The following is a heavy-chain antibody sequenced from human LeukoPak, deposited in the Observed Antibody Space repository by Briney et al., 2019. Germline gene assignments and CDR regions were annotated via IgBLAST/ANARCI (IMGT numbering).Heavy chain of an antibody. CDR1: GFTFSGSA. Sequence: GGSLRLSCAASGFTFSGSAMRWVRQASGKGLEWVGRIRSKANSYATAYAASVKGRFTISRDDSKNTAYLQMNSLKTEDTAVYYCTRTTGAFDIWGQGTMVTVSS. CDR3: TRTTGAFDI. D-gene: IGHD4-17*01. V-gene: IGHV3-73*01. CDR2: IRSKANSYAT. J-gene: IGHJ3*02.